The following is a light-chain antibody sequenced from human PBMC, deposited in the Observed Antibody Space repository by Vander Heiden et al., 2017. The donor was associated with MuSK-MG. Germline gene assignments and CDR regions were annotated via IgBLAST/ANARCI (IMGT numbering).Light chain of an antibody. CDR1: QSVSNNY. CDR2: NTS. Sequence: EIVLTQSPGTLSLSPGERATLSCRASQSVSNNYLAWYQQKPGQAPRLLIYNTSSRATGIPDRFSGSGSGTDFTLTISRLEPEDFAVYYCKQYGNSPVTFGGGTKMEIK. J-gene: IGKJ4*01. CDR3: KQYGNSPVT. V-gene: IGKV3-20*01.